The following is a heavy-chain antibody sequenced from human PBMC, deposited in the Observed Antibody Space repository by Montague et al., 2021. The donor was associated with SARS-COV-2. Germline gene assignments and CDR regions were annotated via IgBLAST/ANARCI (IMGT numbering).Heavy chain of an antibody. D-gene: IGHD6-13*01. CDR3: AHRGGSSWTKPYFDY. Sequence: PALVKPTQTVTLTCTFSGFSLRTSGVGVGWIRQPPGKALEWLSLIYWDDDKRYSPSLKSRLTITKDTSKNQVVLTMTNMDPVDTATYYCAHRGGSSWTKPYFDYWGQGTLVTVSS. CDR1: GFSLRTSGVG. CDR2: IYWDDDK. V-gene: IGHV2-5*02. J-gene: IGHJ4*02.